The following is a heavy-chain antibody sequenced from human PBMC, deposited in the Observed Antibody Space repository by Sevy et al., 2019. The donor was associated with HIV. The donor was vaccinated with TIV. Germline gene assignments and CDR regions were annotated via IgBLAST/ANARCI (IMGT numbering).Heavy chain of an antibody. D-gene: IGHD3-10*02. CDR2: FSFGCGKI. V-gene: IGHV3-23*01. J-gene: IGHJ4*02. CDR3: ARECCSKPQDY. Sequence: GGSLRLSCAASGFTFSSYAMSWVRQAPGKGLEWVSTFSFGCGKINYADSVKGRFTISRDNSKNTLYLQMHSLRAEDTAVYYCARECCSKPQDYWGQGTLVTVSS. CDR1: GFTFSSYA.